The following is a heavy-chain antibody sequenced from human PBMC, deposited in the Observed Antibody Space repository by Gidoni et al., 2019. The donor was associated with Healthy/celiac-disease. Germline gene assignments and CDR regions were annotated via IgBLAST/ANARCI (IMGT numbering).Heavy chain of an antibody. J-gene: IGHJ4*02. CDR1: GFTFSSYA. D-gene: IGHD6-19*01. V-gene: IGHV3-30-3*01. CDR3: ARDLRRYSSGWYCADY. Sequence: QVQLVESGGGVVQPGRALRRSCAAAGFTFSSYAMHWVRQAPGKGLGWVAVISYDGSNKYYADSVKGRFTISRDNSKNTLYLQMNSLRAEDTAVYYCARDLRRYSSGWYCADYWGQGTLVTVSS. CDR2: ISYDGSNK.